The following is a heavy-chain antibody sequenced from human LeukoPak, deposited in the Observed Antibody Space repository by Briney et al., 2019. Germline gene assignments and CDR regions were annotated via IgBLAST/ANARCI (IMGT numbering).Heavy chain of an antibody. CDR1: GFTFSNYA. D-gene: IGHD6-19*01. V-gene: IGHV3-23*01. CDR3: AKDKYSSGWYFFDY. CDR2: ISGSGSTT. J-gene: IGHJ4*02. Sequence: GGPLRLSCAASGFTFSNYAMTWVRQARGEGVEGVSAISGSGSTTYYGDCVKGRFTISRDNSKNTLYLQMNSLRAEDTAGYYCAKDKYSSGWYFFDYWGQGSLVTVSS.